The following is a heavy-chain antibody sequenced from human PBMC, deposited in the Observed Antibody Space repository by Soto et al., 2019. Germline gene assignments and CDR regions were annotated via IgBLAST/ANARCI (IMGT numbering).Heavy chain of an antibody. CDR3: TRAPSTSRGSYYYGMDV. CDR2: ISSSGSFI. V-gene: IGHV3-21*01. CDR1: RFAFSGYS. Sequence: GGSLRLPCAASRFAFSGYSVNWVRQATGKGLEWLSSISSSGSFIYYADSVKGRFTISRDNARNSLSLQMNSLRGEDTAVYYCTRAPSTSRGSYYYGMDVWGQGTTVTVSS. J-gene: IGHJ6*02. D-gene: IGHD1-26*01.